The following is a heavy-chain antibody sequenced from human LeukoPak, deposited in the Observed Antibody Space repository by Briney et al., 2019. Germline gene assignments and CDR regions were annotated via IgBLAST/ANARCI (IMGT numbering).Heavy chain of an antibody. D-gene: IGHD3-10*01. V-gene: IGHV4-34*01. CDR1: GGSFSGYY. Sequence: SETLSLTCAVYGGSFSGYYWSWIRQPPGKGLEWIGEINHSGSTNYNPSLKSRVTISVDTSKNQFSLKLSSVTAADTAVYYCARVFRYRYYYGDWGQGTLVTVSS. CDR3: ARVFRYRYYYGD. J-gene: IGHJ4*02. CDR2: INHSGST.